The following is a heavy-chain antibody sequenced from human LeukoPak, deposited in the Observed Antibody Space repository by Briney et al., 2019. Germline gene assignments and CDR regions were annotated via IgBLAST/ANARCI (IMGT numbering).Heavy chain of an antibody. CDR1: GGSITRYH. CDR2: IDDIGSP. J-gene: IGHJ4*02. CDR3: ARDGSSALDYYYDY. Sequence: SETLSLTCIISGGSITRYHWSWIRQPPGKGLEWIGYIDDIGSPNYNPSLKRRVTISVDTSKNQFSLKLSSVTAADTAVYYCARDGSSALDYYYDYWGQGTQVTVSS. V-gene: IGHV4-59*01. D-gene: IGHD6-25*01.